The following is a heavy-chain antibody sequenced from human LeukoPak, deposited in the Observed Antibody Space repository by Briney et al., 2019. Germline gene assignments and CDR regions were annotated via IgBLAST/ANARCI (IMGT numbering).Heavy chain of an antibody. CDR2: INPNSGGT. Sequence: GASVKVSCKASGYTFTGYYMHWVRQAPGQGLEWMGWINPNSGGTNYAQKFQGRVTMTRDTSISTAYMELSSLRSEDTAVYYCARGAYCSSTSCRLDYWGQGTLVTVSS. CDR1: GYTFTGYY. CDR3: ARGAYCSSTSCRLDY. J-gene: IGHJ4*02. D-gene: IGHD2-2*01. V-gene: IGHV1-2*02.